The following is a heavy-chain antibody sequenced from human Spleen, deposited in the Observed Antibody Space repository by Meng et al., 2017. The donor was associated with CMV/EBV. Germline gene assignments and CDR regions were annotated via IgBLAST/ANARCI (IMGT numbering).Heavy chain of an antibody. Sequence: GESLKISCAASQFTFSSYAMHWVRQAPGKGLEWVALISYDGSNQYYADSVKGRFSISRDNSKNTLYLQMNSLKPEDTAVYYCARDLADSSGWYPYYYFYYGMDVWGQGTTVTVSS. CDR2: ISYDGSNQ. V-gene: IGHV3-30*04. CDR3: ARDLADSSGWYPYYYFYYGMDV. D-gene: IGHD6-19*01. CDR1: QFTFSSYA. J-gene: IGHJ6*02.